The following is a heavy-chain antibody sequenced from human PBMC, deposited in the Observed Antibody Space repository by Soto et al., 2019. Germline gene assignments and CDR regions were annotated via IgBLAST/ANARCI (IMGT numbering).Heavy chain of an antibody. D-gene: IGHD2-15*01. Sequence: QVQLVQCGAEVKKPGSSVKVSCKASGGTFSSYTISWVRQAPGQGLEWMGRIIPILGIANYAQKFQGRVTITADKSTSTAYMELSSLRSEDTAVYYCARESRTRYCSGGSCPAEYFQHWGQGTLVTVSS. CDR2: IIPILGIA. CDR1: GGTFSSYT. V-gene: IGHV1-69*08. CDR3: ARESRTRYCSGGSCPAEYFQH. J-gene: IGHJ1*01.